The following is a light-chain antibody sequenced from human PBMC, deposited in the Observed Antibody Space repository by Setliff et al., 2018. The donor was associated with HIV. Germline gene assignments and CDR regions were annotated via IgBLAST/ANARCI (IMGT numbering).Light chain of an antibody. J-gene: IGLJ2*01. CDR1: SSDVGGYNY. CDR2: EVS. Sequence: QSVLTQPASVSGSPGQSITISCTGTSSDVGGYNYVSWYQQYPGKAPKLMIFEVSNRPSGVSNRFSGSKSGNTVSLTISGLQAEDEADYYCSSYTSSSTLVFGGGTKVTVL. V-gene: IGLV2-14*01. CDR3: SSYTSSSTLV.